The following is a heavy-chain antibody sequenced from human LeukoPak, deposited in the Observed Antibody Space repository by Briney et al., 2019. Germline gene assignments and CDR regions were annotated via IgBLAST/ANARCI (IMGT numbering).Heavy chain of an antibody. V-gene: IGHV1-2*02. D-gene: IGHD3-22*01. CDR3: ARVCYESRGYVPLHAFDI. J-gene: IGHJ3*02. CDR2: INPNSGGT. CDR1: GYTFTVYY. Sequence: ASVKVCCTASGYTFTVYYMHWVRQAPGQGLEWMGWINPNSGGTNYAQKFQGRVTMTRDTSISTAYMELSRLRSDDTAVYYCARVCYESRGYVPLHAFDIWGQGTMVTVSS.